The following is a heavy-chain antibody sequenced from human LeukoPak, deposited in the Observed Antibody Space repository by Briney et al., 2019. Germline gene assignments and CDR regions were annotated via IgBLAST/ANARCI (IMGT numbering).Heavy chain of an antibody. J-gene: IGHJ6*02. Sequence: GGSLRLSCEGSAFIFSGHWMSWVRQAPGKGLEWVANIKQDGSEKYYVDSVKGRFTISRDNAKNSLYLQMNSLRAEDTAVYYCARGGSSGYYYYYCGMDVWGQGTTVTVSS. CDR2: IKQDGSEK. D-gene: IGHD3-22*01. V-gene: IGHV3-7*03. CDR1: AFIFSGHW. CDR3: ARGGSSGYYYYYCGMDV.